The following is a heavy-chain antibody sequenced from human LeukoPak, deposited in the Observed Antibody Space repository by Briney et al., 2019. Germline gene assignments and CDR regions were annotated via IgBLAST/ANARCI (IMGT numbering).Heavy chain of an antibody. D-gene: IGHD2-2*01. CDR1: GGTFSSYA. J-gene: IGHJ4*02. V-gene: IGHV1-69*13. CDR3: ARMVRYCSSTSCSPSHFDY. CDR2: IIPIFGTA. Sequence: ASVKVSCKASGGTFSSYAISWVRQAPGQGLEWMGGIIPIFGTANYAQKFQGRVTVTADESTSTAYMELSSLRSEDTAVYYCARMVRYCSSTSCSPSHFDYWGQGTLVTVSS.